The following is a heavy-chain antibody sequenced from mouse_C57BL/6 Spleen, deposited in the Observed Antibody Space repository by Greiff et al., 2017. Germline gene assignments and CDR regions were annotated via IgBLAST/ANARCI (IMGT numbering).Heavy chain of an antibody. J-gene: IGHJ2*01. Sequence: QVHVKQPGAELVRPGSSVKLSCKASGYTFTSYWMHWVKQRPIQGLEWIGNIDPSDSETHYNQKFKDKATLTVDKSSSTAYMQLSSLTSEYSAVYYCARWELGTSYFDYWGQGTTLTVSS. V-gene: IGHV1-52*01. CDR2: IDPSDSET. D-gene: IGHD4-1*01. CDR3: ARWELGTSYFDY. CDR1: GYTFTSYW.